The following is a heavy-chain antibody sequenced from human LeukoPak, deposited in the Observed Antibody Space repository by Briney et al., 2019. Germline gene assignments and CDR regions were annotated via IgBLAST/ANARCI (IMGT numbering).Heavy chain of an antibody. J-gene: IGHJ3*02. CDR1: GFSFGSFG. Sequence: GGSLRLSCAASGFSFGSFGMHWVRQAPGKGLVWVSRIKTDGSTTNYADSVKGRFTISRDNAKNTMYLQMNSLRAEDTAVYYCARGGSPPEALGDTFDIWGQGTMVTVSS. V-gene: IGHV3-74*01. D-gene: IGHD1-26*01. CDR3: ARGGSPPEALGDTFDI. CDR2: IKTDGSTT.